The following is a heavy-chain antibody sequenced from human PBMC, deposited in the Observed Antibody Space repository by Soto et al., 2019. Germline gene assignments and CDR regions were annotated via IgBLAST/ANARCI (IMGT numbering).Heavy chain of an antibody. V-gene: IGHV1-2*02. D-gene: IGHD6-6*01. CDR3: ARGVTESSADFDY. CDR1: GYTFTGYY. Sequence: ASVKVSCKASGYTFTGYYMHWVRQAPGQGLEWTGWINPNSGGTNYAQKFQGRVTMTRDTSISTAYMELSRLRSDDTAVYYCARGVTESSADFDYWGQGTLVTVYS. CDR2: INPNSGGT. J-gene: IGHJ4*02.